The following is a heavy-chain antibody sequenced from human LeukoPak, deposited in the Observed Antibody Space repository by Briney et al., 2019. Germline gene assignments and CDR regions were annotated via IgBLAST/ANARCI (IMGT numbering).Heavy chain of an antibody. CDR2: IYYSGST. V-gene: IGHV4-39*07. Sequence: SETLSLTCTVSGGSISSSSYYWGWIRQPPGKGLEWIGSIYYSGSTYYNPSLKSRVTISVDTSKNQFSLKLSSVTAADTAVYYCASEAAAGHFDYWGQGTLVTVSS. D-gene: IGHD6-13*01. CDR1: GGSISSSSYY. J-gene: IGHJ4*02. CDR3: ASEAAAGHFDY.